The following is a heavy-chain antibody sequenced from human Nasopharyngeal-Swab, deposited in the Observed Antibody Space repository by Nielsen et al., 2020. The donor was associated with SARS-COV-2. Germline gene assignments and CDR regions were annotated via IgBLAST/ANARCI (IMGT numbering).Heavy chain of an antibody. V-gene: IGHV5-51*01. CDR1: GYSFTSYW. CDR3: ARQLMITFGGVIVTGAFDI. J-gene: IGHJ3*02. D-gene: IGHD3-16*02. Sequence: GESLKISCKGSGYSFTSYWIGWVRQRPGKGLERMGITYPGDSDTRYSPSFQGQVTISADKTISTPYLQWSSLKASDTAMYYCARQLMITFGGVIVTGAFDIWGQGTMVTVSS. CDR2: TYPGDSDT.